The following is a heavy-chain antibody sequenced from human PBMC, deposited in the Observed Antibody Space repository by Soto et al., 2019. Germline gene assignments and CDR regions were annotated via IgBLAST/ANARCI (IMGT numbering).Heavy chain of an antibody. J-gene: IGHJ4*02. CDR1: GFTFSDYY. D-gene: IGHD3-22*01. Sequence: GGSLRLSCAASGFTFSDYYMSWIRQAPGRGLEWVSYISSSDTIYYADSVKGRFTISRDNAKNSLYLQMNSLRAEDTAMYYCARDLGYYDSSGYFDYWGQGTLVTVSS. CDR3: ARDLGYYDSSGYFDY. CDR2: ISSSDTI. V-gene: IGHV3-11*01.